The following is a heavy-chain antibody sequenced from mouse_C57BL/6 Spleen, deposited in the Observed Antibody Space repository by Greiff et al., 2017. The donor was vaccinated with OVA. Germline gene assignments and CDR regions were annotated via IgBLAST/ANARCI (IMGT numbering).Heavy chain of an antibody. V-gene: IGHV1-19*01. CDR3: ARSHYYGSSYETWFAY. CDR1: GYTFTDYY. D-gene: IGHD1-1*01. CDR2: INPYNGGT. J-gene: IGHJ3*01. Sequence: EVQLQQSGPVLVKPGASVKMSCKASGYTFTDYYMNWVKQSHGKSLEWIGVINPYNGGTSYNQKFKGKATLTVDKSSSTAYMELNSLTSEDSAVYCCARSHYYGSSYETWFAYWGQGTLVTVSA.